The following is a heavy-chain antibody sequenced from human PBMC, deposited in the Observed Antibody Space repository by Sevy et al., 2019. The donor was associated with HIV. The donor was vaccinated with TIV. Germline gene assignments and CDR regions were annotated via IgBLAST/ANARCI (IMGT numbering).Heavy chain of an antibody. Sequence: GGSLRLSCAASGLTFSSYAMSWVRQAPGKGLEWVSAISGSGGSTYYADSVKGRFTISRDNSKNTLYLQMNSLRAEDTAVYYWAKGPDYYGSGSHRGGIDYWGQGTLVTVSS. J-gene: IGHJ4*02. CDR3: AKGPDYYGSGSHRGGIDY. D-gene: IGHD3-10*01. V-gene: IGHV3-23*01. CDR1: GLTFSSYA. CDR2: ISGSGGST.